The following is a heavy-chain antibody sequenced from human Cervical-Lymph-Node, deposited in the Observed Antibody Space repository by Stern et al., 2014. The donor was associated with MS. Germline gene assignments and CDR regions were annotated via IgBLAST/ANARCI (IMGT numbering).Heavy chain of an antibody. CDR1: GFPFSRCG. V-gene: IGHV3-30*04. CDR3: SSGTFSGFDVLDI. J-gene: IGHJ3*02. Sequence: VQLVESGGGVVQPGWSLRLSCAASGFPFSRCGLHWVRQTPGKGLEWVASISYDGNKKVYTDSVKGRFTISRDNSKNTVSLQMSSLRPNDTALYYCSSGTFSGFDVLDIWGRGTLVTVSS. CDR2: ISYDGNKK.